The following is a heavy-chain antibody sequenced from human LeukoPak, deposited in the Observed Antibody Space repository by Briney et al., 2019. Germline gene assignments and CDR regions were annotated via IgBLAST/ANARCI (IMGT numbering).Heavy chain of an antibody. CDR1: GGTFSSYA. Sequence: GASVKVSCKASGGTFSSYAISWVRQAPGQGLEWMGGIIPIFGTANYAQKFQGRVTITADESTSTAYMELSSLRSEGTAVYYCARDGPYYYDSSGYYSGDYWGQGTLVTVSS. D-gene: IGHD3-22*01. CDR2: IIPIFGTA. V-gene: IGHV1-69*13. CDR3: ARDGPYYYDSSGYYSGDY. J-gene: IGHJ4*02.